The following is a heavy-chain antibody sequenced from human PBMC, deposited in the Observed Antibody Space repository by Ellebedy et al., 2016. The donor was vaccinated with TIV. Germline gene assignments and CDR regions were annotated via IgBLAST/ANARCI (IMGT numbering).Heavy chain of an antibody. V-gene: IGHV1-8*01. D-gene: IGHD1-1*01. CDR1: GYTFTSHD. CDR3: ARHNGTSGTTLAY. J-gene: IGHJ4*02. Sequence: ASVKVSXXASGYTFTSHDINWVRQATGQGLEWMGWMNPNSGFTGYAQKFQGRVTMTRDTSISTAYMELSSLRSEDTAVYYCARHNGTSGTTLAYWGQGTLVTVSS. CDR2: MNPNSGFT.